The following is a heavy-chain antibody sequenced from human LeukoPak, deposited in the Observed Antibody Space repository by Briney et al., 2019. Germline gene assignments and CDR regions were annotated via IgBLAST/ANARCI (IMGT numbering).Heavy chain of an antibody. J-gene: IGHJ4*02. D-gene: IGHD2-8*01. CDR2: INPNSGGT. V-gene: IGHV1-2*06. Sequence: GASVKVSCKASGYTFTGYYMHWVRQAPGQGLEWMGRINPNSGGTNYAQKFQGRVTMTRDTSISTAYMELSRLRSDDTAVYYCARVPLSYCTNGVCYSFDYWGQGTLVTVSS. CDR3: ARVPLSYCTNGVCYSFDY. CDR1: GYTFTGYY.